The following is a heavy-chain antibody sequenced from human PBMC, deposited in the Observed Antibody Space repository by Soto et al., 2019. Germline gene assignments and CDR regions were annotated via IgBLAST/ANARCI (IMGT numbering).Heavy chain of an antibody. CDR2: ISGSGGST. CDR1: GFTFSSYA. D-gene: IGHD2-15*01. Sequence: EVQLLESGGGLVQPGGSLRLSCAASGFTFSSYAMSWVRQAPGKGLEWVSAISGSGGSTYYADSVKGRFTISRDNSKNTLYLRMNSLRAEDTAVYYCAKDRGSVYGMDVWGQGTTVTVSS. CDR3: AKDRGSVYGMDV. J-gene: IGHJ6*02. V-gene: IGHV3-23*01.